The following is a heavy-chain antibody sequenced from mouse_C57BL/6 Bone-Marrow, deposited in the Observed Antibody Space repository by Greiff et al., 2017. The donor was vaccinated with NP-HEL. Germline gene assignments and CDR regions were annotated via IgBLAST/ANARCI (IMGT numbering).Heavy chain of an antibody. CDR2: ISSGSSTI. J-gene: IGHJ1*03. V-gene: IGHV5-17*01. Sequence: EVKLVESGGGLVKPGGSLKLSCAASGFTFSDYGMHWVRQAPEKGLEWVAYISSGSSTIYYADTVKGRFTISRDNAKNTLFLQMTSLRSEDTAMYYCARKIKDYWYFDVWGTGTTVTVSS. CDR3: ARKIKDYWYFDV. CDR1: GFTFSDYG. D-gene: IGHD2-4*01.